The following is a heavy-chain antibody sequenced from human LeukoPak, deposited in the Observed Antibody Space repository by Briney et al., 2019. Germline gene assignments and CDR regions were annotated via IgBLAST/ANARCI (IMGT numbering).Heavy chain of an antibody. CDR3: ARGITMVRGASPGY. CDR1: GYTFTGYY. J-gene: IGHJ4*02. D-gene: IGHD3-10*01. CDR2: INPNSGGT. Sequence: GASVKVSCKASGYTFTGYYTHWVRPAPGQGLAWMGWINPNSGGTNYAQKFQGRVTMTRDTSISTAYMELSRLRSDDTAVYYCARGITMVRGASPGYWGQGTLVTVSS. V-gene: IGHV1-2*02.